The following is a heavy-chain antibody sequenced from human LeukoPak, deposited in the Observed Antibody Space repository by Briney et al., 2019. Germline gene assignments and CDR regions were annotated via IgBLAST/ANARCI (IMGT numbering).Heavy chain of an antibody. J-gene: IGHJ6*02. Sequence: PSETLSLTCTVSGGSISSSSYYWGWIRQPPGKGLEWIGSIYYSASTYYNPSLKSRVTISVDTSKNQFSLKLSSVTAADTAVYYCARRGSDYYYGMDVWGQGTTVTVSS. V-gene: IGHV4-39*01. CDR2: IYYSAST. CDR3: ARRGSDYYYGMDV. CDR1: GGSISSSSYY. D-gene: IGHD1-14*01.